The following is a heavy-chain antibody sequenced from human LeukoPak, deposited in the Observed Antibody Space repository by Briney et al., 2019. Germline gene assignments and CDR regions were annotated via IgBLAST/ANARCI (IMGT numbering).Heavy chain of an antibody. D-gene: IGHD6-13*01. V-gene: IGHV1-8*01. CDR2: MNPNSGNT. Sequence: ASVKVSCKASGYTFTSYDINWVRQATGQGLEWMGWMNPNSGNTGYAQKFQGRVTITRNTSISTAYMELSSLRSEDTAVYYCARGRAIIAAAGRGRRYYFDYWGQGTLVTVSS. CDR1: GYTFTSYD. J-gene: IGHJ4*02. CDR3: ARGRAIIAAAGRGRRYYFDY.